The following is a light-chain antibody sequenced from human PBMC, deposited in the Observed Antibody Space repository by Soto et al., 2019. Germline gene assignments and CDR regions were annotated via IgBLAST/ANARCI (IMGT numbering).Light chain of an antibody. Sequence: DIVMTQSPDSLAVSLGARATINCKSSQSVLYSSNNKNYLAWYQQKPGQPPKLLIYWASTRESGVPDRLSGSGSGTDFNPTISSLQAEDVAVYYCQQYYSTPLTLGGGTKVEIK. CDR3: QQYYSTPLT. CDR1: QSVLYSSNNKNY. CDR2: WAS. J-gene: IGKJ4*01. V-gene: IGKV4-1*01.